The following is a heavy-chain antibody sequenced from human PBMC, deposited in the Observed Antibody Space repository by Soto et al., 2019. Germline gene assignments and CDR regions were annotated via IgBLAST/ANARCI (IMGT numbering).Heavy chain of an antibody. CDR2: VSGYTGNT. CDR3: ARFGSAPYSYYGVDV. D-gene: IGHD3-10*01. Sequence: QVQLVQSETEVKKPGASVKVSCKASGYIFTNYDITWVRQAPGQGLEWMGWVSGYTGNTKYAQKFQERVTITTDTSTRTVNMELRSLRYDDKAVYYCARFGSAPYSYYGVDVWGQGTTVFVSS. J-gene: IGHJ6*02. V-gene: IGHV1-18*01. CDR1: GYIFTNYD.